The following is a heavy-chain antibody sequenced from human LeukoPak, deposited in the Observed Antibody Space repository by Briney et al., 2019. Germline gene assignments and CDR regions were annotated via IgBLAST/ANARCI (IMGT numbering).Heavy chain of an antibody. Sequence: PGGSLRLSCAASGFTFSSYAMSWVRQAPGKGLEWVSAISGSGGSTYYADSVKGRFTISRDNSKNTLYLQMNSLRAEDTAVYYCARAYYYDSSGYFTALFYWGQGTLVTVSS. V-gene: IGHV3-23*01. CDR1: GFTFSSYA. D-gene: IGHD3-22*01. CDR2: ISGSGGST. CDR3: ARAYYYDSSGYFTALFY. J-gene: IGHJ4*02.